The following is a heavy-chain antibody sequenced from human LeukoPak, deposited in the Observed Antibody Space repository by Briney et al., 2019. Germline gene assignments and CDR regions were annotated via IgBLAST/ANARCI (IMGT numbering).Heavy chain of an antibody. J-gene: IGHJ4*02. CDR2: ISYDGSNK. D-gene: IGHD3-22*01. Sequence: PGRSLRLSCAASGFTFSSYAMHWVRQAPGKGLEWVAVISYDGSNKYDADSVKGRFTISRDNSKNTLYLQMNSLRAEDTAVYYCARDPDLYSSSPKYDYWGQGTLVTVSP. V-gene: IGHV3-30*04. CDR1: GFTFSSYA. CDR3: ARDPDLYSSSPKYDY.